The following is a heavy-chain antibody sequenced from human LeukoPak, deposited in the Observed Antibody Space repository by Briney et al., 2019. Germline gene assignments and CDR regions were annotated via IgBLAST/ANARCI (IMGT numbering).Heavy chain of an antibody. D-gene: IGHD3-10*01. CDR1: GFSLSTRGVG. CDR3: AHRESYGSGSSYDY. Sequence: SGPTLVYPTQTLTLTCTFSGFSLSTRGVGVGWIRQPPGKALEWLALIYLNDDKRYSPSLKSRLTITKNTSKNQVVLTMTNMDPVGTATYYCAHRESYGSGSSYDYWGQGTPVTVSS. CDR2: IYLNDDK. V-gene: IGHV2-5*01. J-gene: IGHJ4*02.